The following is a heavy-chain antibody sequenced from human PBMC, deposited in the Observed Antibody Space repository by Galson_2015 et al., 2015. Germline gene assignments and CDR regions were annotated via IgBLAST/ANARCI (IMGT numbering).Heavy chain of an antibody. V-gene: IGHV3-21*01. CDR3: ARENPGVALYSFYYYMDV. CDR2: ISSSSSYI. Sequence: SLRLSCAASGFTFRSYSMNWVRQAPGKGLEWVSSISSSSSYIYYADSVKGRFTISRDNAKNSLYLQMNSLRAEDTAVYYCARENPGVALYSFYYYMDVWGKGTTVTVSS. D-gene: IGHD3-3*01. J-gene: IGHJ6*03. CDR1: GFTFRSYS.